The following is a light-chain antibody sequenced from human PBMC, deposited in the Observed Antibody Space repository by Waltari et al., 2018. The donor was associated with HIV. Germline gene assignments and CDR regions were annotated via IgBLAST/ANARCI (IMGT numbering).Light chain of an antibody. J-gene: IGKJ2*03. CDR2: GAS. Sequence: ETVLTQSPGTLSLSPGDRATLSCKASRSVPRTFLARDQQKRGQTPRLLSYGASSVASGIPERFRGGGSEADFTLTISRLGLEDFAVYYYLQYGSLPYGFAQGTNLEIE. V-gene: IGKV3-20*01. CDR3: LQYGSLPYG. CDR1: RSVPRTF.